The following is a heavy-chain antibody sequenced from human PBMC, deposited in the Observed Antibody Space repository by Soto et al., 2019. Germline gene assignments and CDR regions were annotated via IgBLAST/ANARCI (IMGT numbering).Heavy chain of an antibody. D-gene: IGHD3-22*01. J-gene: IGHJ4*02. CDR1: GFTFSTYG. CDR3: AKEQLAMTVVVADYFDS. V-gene: IGHV3-30*18. Sequence: QVQLVESGGGVVQPGKSLRLSCAASGFTFSTYGIHWVRQAPGKGLEWVALISYDGGSKYYGDSVKGRFIISRDNSHNTVSLQMNSLRADDTAVYLWAKEQLAMTVVVADYFDSWAQGTLVTVSS. CDR2: ISYDGGSK.